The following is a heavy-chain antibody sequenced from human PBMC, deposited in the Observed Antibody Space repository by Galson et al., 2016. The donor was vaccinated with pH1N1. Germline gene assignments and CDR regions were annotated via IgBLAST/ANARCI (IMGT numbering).Heavy chain of an antibody. CDR2: LSSSGSTI. D-gene: IGHD3/OR15-3a*01. CDR1: GFTFSDYY. V-gene: IGHV3-11*04. J-gene: IGHJ3*02. CDR3: ARDVGGEVDFAFDI. Sequence: SLRLSCAASGFTFSDYYMSWIRRAPGKGLEWVSYLSSSGSTIYYADYVKGRFTISRDNAKNSLYLQMNSLRAEDTAVYFCARDVGGEVDFAFDIWGQGTMVTVSS.